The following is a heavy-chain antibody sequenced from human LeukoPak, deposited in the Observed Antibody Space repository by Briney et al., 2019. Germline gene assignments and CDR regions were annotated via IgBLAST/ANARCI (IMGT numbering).Heavy chain of an antibody. D-gene: IGHD6-13*01. V-gene: IGHV4-34*01. Sequence: GSLRLSCAASGFTLSDYAMTWVRQAPGKGLEWIGEINHSGSTNYNPSLKSRVTISVDTSKKQFSLELSSVTAADTAVYYCARGGSSWYQSYWYFDLWGRGTLVTVSS. CDR2: INHSGST. J-gene: IGHJ2*01. CDR3: ARGGSSWYQSYWYFDL. CDR1: GFTLSDYA.